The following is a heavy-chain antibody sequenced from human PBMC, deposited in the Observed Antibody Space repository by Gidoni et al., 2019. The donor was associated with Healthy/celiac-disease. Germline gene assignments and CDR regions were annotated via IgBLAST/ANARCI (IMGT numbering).Heavy chain of an antibody. CDR1: GGSISSYS. D-gene: IGHD3-22*01. CDR3: ARADYYDSSGYYPNAFDI. Sequence: QVQLQESGPGLVKPSETLSLTCTVSGGSISSYSWTWIRQPPGKGLEWIGYIYYSGSTNYNPSLKSRVTISVDTSKNQFSLKLSSVTAADTAVYYCARADYYDSSGYYPNAFDIWGQGTMVTVSS. J-gene: IGHJ3*02. V-gene: IGHV4-59*01. CDR2: IYYSGST.